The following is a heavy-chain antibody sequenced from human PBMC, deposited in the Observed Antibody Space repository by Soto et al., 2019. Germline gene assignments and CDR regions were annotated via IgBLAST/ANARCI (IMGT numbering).Heavy chain of an antibody. CDR2: ISGSGGST. CDR1: GFTFSSYA. Sequence: EVQLLESGGGLVQPGGSLRLSCAASGFTFSSYAMNWVRQAPGKGLEWVSVISGSGGSTYYADAVKGRFTISRDNSKHTRYLQMNSLRAEDTAVYYCAKRTVGWYFDLWGRGTLVTVSS. D-gene: IGHD4-17*01. CDR3: AKRTVGWYFDL. V-gene: IGHV3-23*01. J-gene: IGHJ2*01.